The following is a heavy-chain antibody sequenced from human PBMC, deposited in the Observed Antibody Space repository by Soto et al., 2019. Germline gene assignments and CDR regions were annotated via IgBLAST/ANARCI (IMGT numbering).Heavy chain of an antibody. CDR1: GGTFSSYA. CDR3: ARHLTTDNWFDP. J-gene: IGHJ5*02. D-gene: IGHD4-17*01. CDR2: IIPIFGTA. Sequence: ASVKVSCKASGGTFSSYAISWVRQAPGQGLEWMGGIIPIFGTANYAQKFQGRVTITADESTSTAYMELSSLRSEDTAVYYCARHLTTDNWFDPWGQGTLVTVSS. V-gene: IGHV1-69*13.